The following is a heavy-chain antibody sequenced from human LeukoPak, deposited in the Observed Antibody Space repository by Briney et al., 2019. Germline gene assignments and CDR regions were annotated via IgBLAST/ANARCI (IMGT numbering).Heavy chain of an antibody. D-gene: IGHD3-10*01. J-gene: IGHJ4*02. Sequence: PSQTLSLTCTVSVGSISSYYWSWIRQPPGKGLEWIGYIYYSGSTNYNPSLKSRVTISIDTSKSQFSLKLTSVTAADTALYYCARTYYGSENYYDYWGQGILVTVSS. CDR2: IYYSGST. CDR3: ARTYYGSENYYDY. V-gene: IGHV4-59*08. CDR1: VGSISSYY.